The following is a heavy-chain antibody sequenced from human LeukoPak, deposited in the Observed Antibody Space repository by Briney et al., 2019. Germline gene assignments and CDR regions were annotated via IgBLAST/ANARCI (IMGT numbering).Heavy chain of an antibody. CDR2: IHHSGRT. CDR1: GGSFSNYD. D-gene: IGHD3-3*01. J-gene: IGHJ5*01. V-gene: IGHV4-34*01. CDR3: ARGRSRVTIFGVALKWLDS. Sequence: LETLSLTCAVYGGSFSNYDWTWITQPPGKGLEWIGEIHHSGRTNYNPSLKSRITISADTSKKQFSLRLSSVTAADTAVYYCARGRSRVTIFGVALKWLDSWGQGNLVTVSS.